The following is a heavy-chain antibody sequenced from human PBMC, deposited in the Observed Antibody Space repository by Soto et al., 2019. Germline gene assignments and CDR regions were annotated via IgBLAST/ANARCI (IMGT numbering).Heavy chain of an antibody. V-gene: IGHV4-34*01. CDR1: GGSFSGYY. CDR2: INHSGST. Sequence: PSETLSLTCAVYGGSFSGYYWSWIRQPPGKGLEWIGEINHSGSTNYNPSLKSRVTISVDTPKNQFSLKLSSVTAADTAVYYCARGYHGYGYYYYGMDVWGQGTTVTVSS. J-gene: IGHJ6*02. CDR3: ARGYHGYGYYYYGMDV. D-gene: IGHD3-16*01.